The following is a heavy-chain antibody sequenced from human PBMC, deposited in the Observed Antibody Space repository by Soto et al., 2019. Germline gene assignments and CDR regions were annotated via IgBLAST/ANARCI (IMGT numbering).Heavy chain of an antibody. CDR3: AWGLGDGGVSQDY. CDR2: ISSSISAI. J-gene: IGHJ4*02. CDR1: GFTFSRYS. Sequence: PGGSLSLSCAASGFTFSRYSMNWVRQAPGKGLEWVSFISSSISAIYYADSVKGRFTISRDSAKNSLYLQMNSLRAEDTAVYYCAWGLGDGGVSQDYWGQGIVVTVSS. V-gene: IGHV3-48*01. D-gene: IGHD2-8*02.